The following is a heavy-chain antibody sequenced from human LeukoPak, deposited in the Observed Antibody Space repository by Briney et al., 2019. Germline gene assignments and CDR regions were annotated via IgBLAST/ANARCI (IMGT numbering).Heavy chain of an antibody. CDR1: GYTFTSYG. V-gene: IGHV1-18*01. CDR2: ISAYNGNT. CDR3: ARGSVVVPAAFRFDP. Sequence: GASVKVSCKASGYTFTSYGISWVRQAPGQGLEWMVWISAYNGNTNYAQKLQGRVTMTTDTSTSTAYMELRSLRSDDTAVYYCARGSVVVPAAFRFDPWGQGTLVTVSS. D-gene: IGHD2-2*01. J-gene: IGHJ5*02.